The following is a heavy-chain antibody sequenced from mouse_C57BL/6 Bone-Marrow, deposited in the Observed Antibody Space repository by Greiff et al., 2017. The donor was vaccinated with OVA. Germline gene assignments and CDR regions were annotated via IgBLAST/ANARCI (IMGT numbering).Heavy chain of an antibody. V-gene: IGHV1-15*01. CDR3: TRGGYADAMDY. J-gene: IGHJ4*01. CDR1: GYTFTDYE. CDR2: IDPETGGT. D-gene: IGHD2-14*01. Sequence: QVHVKQSGAELVRPGASVTLSCKASGYTFTDYEMHWVKQTPVHGLEWIGAIDPETGGTAYNQKFKGKAILTADKSSSTAYMELRSLTSEDSAVYYCTRGGYADAMDYWGQGTSVTVSS.